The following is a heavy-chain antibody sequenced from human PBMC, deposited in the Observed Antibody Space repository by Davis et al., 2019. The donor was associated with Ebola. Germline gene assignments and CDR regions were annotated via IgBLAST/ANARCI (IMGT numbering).Heavy chain of an antibody. CDR3: AKGIVVVVAATPTSDY. D-gene: IGHD2-15*01. Sequence: GGSLRLSCAASGFTFSSYAMHWVRQAPGKGLEWVAVISYDGSNKYYADSVKGRFTISRDNSKNTLYLQMNSLRAEDTAVYYCAKGIVVVVAATPTSDYWGQGTLVTVSS. CDR2: ISYDGSNK. J-gene: IGHJ4*02. CDR1: GFTFSSYA. V-gene: IGHV3-30-3*01.